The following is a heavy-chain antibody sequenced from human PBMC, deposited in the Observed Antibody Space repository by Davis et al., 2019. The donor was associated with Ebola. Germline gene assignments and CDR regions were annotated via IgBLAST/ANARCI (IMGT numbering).Heavy chain of an antibody. Sequence: GGSLRLSCAASGFTFSSYGMHWVRQAPGKGLEWVAVISYDGSNKYYADSVKGRFTISKDNSKNTLYLQMNSLRAEDTAVYYCARDFRSGSYYLDYWGQGTLVTVSS. CDR2: ISYDGSNK. V-gene: IGHV3-30*03. CDR1: GFTFSSYG. D-gene: IGHD1-26*01. CDR3: ARDFRSGSYYLDY. J-gene: IGHJ4*02.